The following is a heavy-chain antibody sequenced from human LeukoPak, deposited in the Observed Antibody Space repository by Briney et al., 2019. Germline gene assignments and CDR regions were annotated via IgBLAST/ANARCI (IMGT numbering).Heavy chain of an antibody. V-gene: IGHV4-59*01. Sequence: SETLSLTCTVSGGSISSYYWSWIRQPPGRGLEWIGYVYSTGSTNYNPSLKSRVTISLDTTKNQVSLKLSSVTAADTAVYYCARGSRDYGSGSFDYWGPGTRVTVSS. D-gene: IGHD3-10*01. CDR3: ARGSRDYGSGSFDY. J-gene: IGHJ4*02. CDR1: GGSISSYY. CDR2: VYSTGST.